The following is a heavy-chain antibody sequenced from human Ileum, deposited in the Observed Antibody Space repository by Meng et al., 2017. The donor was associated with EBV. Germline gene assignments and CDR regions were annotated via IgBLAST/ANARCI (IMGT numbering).Heavy chain of an antibody. CDR3: VRDVNWQLYDY. CDR1: GFDFSIYV. D-gene: IGHD2-8*01. Sequence: VQLGDSGVGLVLLGGSLRLSCAGSGFDFSIYVMHLVRQGPGKGPVWVSRISIDGSFPTYADSVKGRFTISRDNAHNTLYLQKNSLRAEDTAVYYCVRDVNWQLYDYWGQGALVTVSS. V-gene: IGHV3-74*03. J-gene: IGHJ4*02. CDR2: ISIDGSFP.